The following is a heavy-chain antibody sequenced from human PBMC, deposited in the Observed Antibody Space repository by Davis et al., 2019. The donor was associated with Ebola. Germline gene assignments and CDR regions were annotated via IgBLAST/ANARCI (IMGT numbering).Heavy chain of an antibody. CDR1: GGSISRYY. Sequence: SETLSLTCTVSGGSISRYYWRWIRQPPGKGLEWIGYIYYSGSTNYNPSLKCRVTISVDTSKNQFSLKLSSVTAADTAVYYCATSGKAPDYWDQGTLVTVAS. V-gene: IGHV4-59*01. CDR2: IYYSGST. J-gene: IGHJ4*02. CDR3: ATSGKAPDY.